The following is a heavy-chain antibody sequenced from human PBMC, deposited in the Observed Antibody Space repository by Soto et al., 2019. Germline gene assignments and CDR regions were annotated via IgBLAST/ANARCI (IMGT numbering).Heavy chain of an antibody. J-gene: IGHJ4*02. CDR3: AKDVYCSGGSCFSDFDY. CDR2: ISGGGAGT. D-gene: IGHD2-15*01. V-gene: IGHV3-23*01. CDR1: GFTFGNYA. Sequence: EVQLLESGVGLVQPGGSLRLSCAASGFTFGNYAMSWVRQAPGKGLEWVSSISGGGAGTYYADSVKGRFTISRDNSKNTLYLQMNSLRVEDTALYYCAKDVYCSGGSCFSDFDYWGQGTLVTVSS.